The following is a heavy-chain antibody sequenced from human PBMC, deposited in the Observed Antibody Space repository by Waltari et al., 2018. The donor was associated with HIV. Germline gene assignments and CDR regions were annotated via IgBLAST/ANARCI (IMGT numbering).Heavy chain of an antibody. CDR1: NPQFSNHY. CDR2: INHAGST. V-gene: IGHV4-34*02. CDR3: AKGSTNFDS. Sequence: QVRLQQWGAGLLQPAETLTLTCAVSNPQFSNHYYNWIRQSPGGGLEWIGEINHAGSTTYNPSLTSRVTMSVDTSKSQVSLQLTSITAADTAFYYCAKGSTNFDSWGLGTLVTVST. J-gene: IGHJ4*02.